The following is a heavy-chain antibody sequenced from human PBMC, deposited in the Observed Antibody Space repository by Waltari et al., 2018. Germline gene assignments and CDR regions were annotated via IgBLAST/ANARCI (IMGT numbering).Heavy chain of an antibody. V-gene: IGHV4-61*02. J-gene: IGHJ4*02. CDR2: IYTSGST. CDR1: GGSIRSGSYY. Sequence: QVQLQESGPGLVKPSQTLSLTCTVSGGSIRSGSYYWSWIRQPAGKGLEWIGRIYTSGSTNYNPSLKSRVTISVDTSKNQFSLKLSSVTAADTAVYYCARGDPGEWGAFDIWGQGTLVTVSS. CDR3: ARGDPGEWGAFDI. D-gene: IGHD3-10*01.